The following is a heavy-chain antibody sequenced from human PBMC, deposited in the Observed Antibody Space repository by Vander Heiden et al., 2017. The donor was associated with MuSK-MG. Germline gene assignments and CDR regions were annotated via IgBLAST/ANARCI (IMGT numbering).Heavy chain of an antibody. CDR2: ISWNRGDI. CDR3: TKSGCSSTRCYVNK. Sequence: EVQVVASGGGLVQTGRSLRLSCVASGFPFEEYAMHWIRQVPGKGLEWVSGISWNRGDIGYADSVKGRFTISRDNAENSLYLQMNSLRVEDTALYYCTKSGCSSTRCYVNKWGQGTLVTVSS. J-gene: IGHJ4*02. V-gene: IGHV3-9*01. CDR1: GFPFEEYA. D-gene: IGHD2-2*01.